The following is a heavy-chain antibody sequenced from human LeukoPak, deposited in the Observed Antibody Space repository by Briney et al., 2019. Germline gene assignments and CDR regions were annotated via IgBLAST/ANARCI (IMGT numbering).Heavy chain of an antibody. CDR3: TRGQESMFDP. D-gene: IGHD3-10*01. J-gene: IGHJ5*02. Sequence: GGSLRLFCAASGFTFSSYWMHWVRQAPGKGLVWVSRINSDGSSTNYADSVKGRFTISRDNAKNTLYLQMNSLGAEDTAVYYCTRGQESMFDPWGQGTLVTVSS. CDR2: INSDGSST. CDR1: GFTFSSYW. V-gene: IGHV3-74*01.